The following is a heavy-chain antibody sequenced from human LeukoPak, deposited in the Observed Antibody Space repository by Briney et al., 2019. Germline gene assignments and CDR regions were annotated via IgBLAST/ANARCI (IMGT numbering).Heavy chain of an antibody. J-gene: IGHJ4*02. CDR2: IYSGGST. D-gene: IGHD3-22*01. CDR1: GFTVSSNY. Sequence: GGSLRLSCAASGFTVSSNYMSWVRQAPGKGLEWVSVIYSGGSTYYADSVKGRFTISRDNSKNTLYLQMNSLRAEDTAVYYCARAHDNSGPRHALDFWGQGTLVTVSS. CDR3: ARAHDNSGPRHALDF. V-gene: IGHV3-53*01.